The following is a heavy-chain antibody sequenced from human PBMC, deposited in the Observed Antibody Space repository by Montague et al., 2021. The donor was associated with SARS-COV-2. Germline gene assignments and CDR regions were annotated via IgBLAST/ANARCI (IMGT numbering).Heavy chain of an antibody. CDR2: ISGSGGTT. D-gene: IGHD3-22*01. CDR1: GFTFSSYA. Sequence: SLSLSLSASGFTFSSYAMNWVRQAPGKGLEWVSAISGSGGTTYYADSVKGRFTISRDNSKNTLYLQMTSLRAEDTAVYYCAKDLYYYDSTDYYYGFDYWGQGTLVTVSS. J-gene: IGHJ4*02. V-gene: IGHV3-23*01. CDR3: AKDLYYYDSTDYYYGFDY.